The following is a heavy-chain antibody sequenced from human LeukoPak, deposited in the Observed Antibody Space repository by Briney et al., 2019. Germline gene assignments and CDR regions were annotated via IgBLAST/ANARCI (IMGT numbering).Heavy chain of an antibody. V-gene: IGHV4-61*02. CDR3: ARVVVFGVVSSDYYYYYMDV. J-gene: IGHJ6*03. Sequence: SETLFLTCTVSGGSISSGGYYWSWIRQPAGKGLEWIGRIYTSGSTNYNPSLKSRVTMSVDTSKNQFSLKLSSVTAADTAVYYCARVVVFGVVSSDYYYYYMDVWGKGTTVTVSS. CDR1: GGSISSGGYY. CDR2: IYTSGST. D-gene: IGHD3-3*01.